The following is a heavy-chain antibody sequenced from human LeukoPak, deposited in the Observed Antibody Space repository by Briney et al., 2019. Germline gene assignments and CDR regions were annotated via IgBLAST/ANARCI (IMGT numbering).Heavy chain of an antibody. CDR1: GYTFTSYY. J-gene: IGHJ6*03. Sequence: RASVKVSCKASGYTFTSYYMHWVRQAPGQGLEWMGIINPSGGSTSYAQRFQGRVTMTRDMSTSTVYMELSSLRSEDTAVYYCARDLGYCSSTSCYHYYYYYYMDVWGKGTTVTVSS. CDR3: ARDLGYCSSTSCYHYYYYYYMDV. D-gene: IGHD2-2*01. CDR2: INPSGGST. V-gene: IGHV1-46*01.